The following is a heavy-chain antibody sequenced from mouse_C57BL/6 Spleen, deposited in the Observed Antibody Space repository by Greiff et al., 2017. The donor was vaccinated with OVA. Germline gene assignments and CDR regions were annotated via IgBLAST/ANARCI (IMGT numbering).Heavy chain of an antibody. CDR1: GYTFTSYW. J-gene: IGHJ2*01. V-gene: IGHV1-52*01. CDR3: ARDSSGY. D-gene: IGHD3-2*02. Sequence: QVQLKQPGAELVRPGSSVKLSCKASGYTFTSYWMHWVKQRPIQGLEWIGNIDPSDSETHYNQKFKDKATLTVDKSSSTAYMQLSSLTSDDSAVYYCARDSSGYWGQGTTLTVSS. CDR2: IDPSDSET.